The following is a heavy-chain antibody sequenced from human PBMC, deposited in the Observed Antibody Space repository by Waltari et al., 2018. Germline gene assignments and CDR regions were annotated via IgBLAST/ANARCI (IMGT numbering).Heavy chain of an antibody. V-gene: IGHV1-69*08. CDR2: INPVYGTT. CDR3: VKEGVYQWRVVVISMLDH. Sequence: QVQLVQSGAEVKKPGSSVKVSCKASGGTFSSDVISWVRQVPGQGLEWMGRINPVYGTTDYAQKFQGRVTLTADKSTNTAYMELSSLKSEDTGIYYCVKEGVYQWRVVVISMLDHWGQGTLVTVSS. D-gene: IGHD3-22*01. J-gene: IGHJ4*02. CDR1: GGTFSSDV.